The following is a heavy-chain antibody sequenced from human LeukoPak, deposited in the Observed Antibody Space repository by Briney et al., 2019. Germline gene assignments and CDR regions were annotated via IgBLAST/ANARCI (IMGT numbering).Heavy chain of an antibody. CDR2: ISASGYST. V-gene: IGHV3-23*01. Sequence: GGSLRLSCVVSGFTFSSHAMHWVRQAPGKGLEWVSAISASGYSTYYTDSVKGRFTISRDNSKSTLFMQMNSLRDEDTALYYCAKDVGQSGSNYYGQDVWGQGTAVTVSS. CDR3: AKDVGQSGSNYYGQDV. J-gene: IGHJ6*02. D-gene: IGHD1-26*01. CDR1: GFTFSSHA.